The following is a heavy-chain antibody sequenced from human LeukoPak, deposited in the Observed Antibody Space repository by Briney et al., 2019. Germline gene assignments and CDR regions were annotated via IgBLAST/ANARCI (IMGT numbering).Heavy chain of an antibody. D-gene: IGHD3-3*01. CDR1: GFTFSSYA. CDR3: AHTDFWSGLTPNLDY. CDR2: INHSGST. V-gene: IGHV4-34*08. Sequence: PGGSLRLSCAASGFTFSSYAMSWIRQPPGKGLEWIGEINHSGSTNYNPSLKSRVTISVDTSKNQFSLKLSSVTAADTAVYYCAHTDFWSGLTPNLDYWGQGTLVTVSS. J-gene: IGHJ4*02.